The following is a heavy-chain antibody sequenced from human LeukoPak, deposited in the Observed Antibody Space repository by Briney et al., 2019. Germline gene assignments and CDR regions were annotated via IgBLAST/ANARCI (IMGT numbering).Heavy chain of an antibody. CDR1: GFTVSSNY. D-gene: IGHD4-17*01. CDR2: IYSGGST. CDR3: ARADDYGREDY. Sequence: PGGSLRLSCAASGFTVSSNYMSWVRRAPGKGLEWVSVIYSGGSTYYADSVKGRFTISRDNSKNTLYLQMNSLRAEDTAVYYCARADDYGREDYWGQGTLVTFSS. V-gene: IGHV3-53*01. J-gene: IGHJ4*02.